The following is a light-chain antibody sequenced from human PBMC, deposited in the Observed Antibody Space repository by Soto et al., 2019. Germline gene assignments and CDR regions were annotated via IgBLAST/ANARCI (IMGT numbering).Light chain of an antibody. CDR3: ASYTSSSTSVI. CDR2: EVS. V-gene: IGLV2-14*02. CDR1: SSDVGGSGL. J-gene: IGLJ2*01. Sequence: QSALTQPASVSGSPAQSITISCTGSSSDVGGSGLVSWYQQHPDKAPKLIIFEVSNRPSGISSRFSGSKSGNTASLTISGLQAEDEADYYCASYTSSSTSVIFGRGTKLTVL.